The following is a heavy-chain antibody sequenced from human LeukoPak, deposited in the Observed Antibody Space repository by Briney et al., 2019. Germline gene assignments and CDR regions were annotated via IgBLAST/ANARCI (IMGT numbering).Heavy chain of an antibody. D-gene: IGHD4-11*01. CDR2: ISSSSSYI. J-gene: IGHJ6*03. Sequence: GGSLRLSCAASGFTFSSYSMNWVRQAPGKGLEWVSSISSSSSYIYYADSVKGRFTISRDNAKNSLYLQMNSLRAEDTAVYYCARVTVTRENYYYYYYMDVWGKGTTVTVSS. CDR3: ARVTVTRENYYYYYYMDV. CDR1: GFTFSSYS. V-gene: IGHV3-21*01.